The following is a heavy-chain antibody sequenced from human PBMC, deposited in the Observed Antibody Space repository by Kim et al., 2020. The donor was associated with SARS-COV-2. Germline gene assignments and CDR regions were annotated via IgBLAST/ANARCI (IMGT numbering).Heavy chain of an antibody. Sequence: TKYNPSPTSRVTRPVDTSKNPFSLKLSSVTAADTAVYYCARDLSVGWFDPWGQGTLVTVSS. J-gene: IGHJ5*02. CDR2: T. CDR3: ARDLSVGWFDP. D-gene: IGHD3-16*01. V-gene: IGHV4-59*01.